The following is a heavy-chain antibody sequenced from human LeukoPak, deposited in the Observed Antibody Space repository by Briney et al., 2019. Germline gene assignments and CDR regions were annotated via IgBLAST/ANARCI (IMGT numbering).Heavy chain of an antibody. V-gene: IGHV3-21*01. Sequence: GGSLRLSCAASGFTFSTYSMNWVRQAPGKGLEWVSSISGSSNYKYYADSVKGRFTISRDNAKNSLYLQMNTLIADDTAVYYCARHWTETGGEGYYFDYWGQGTLVTVSS. CDR1: GFTFSTYS. D-gene: IGHD3-10*01. CDR2: ISGSSNYK. CDR3: ARHWTETGGEGYYFDY. J-gene: IGHJ4*02.